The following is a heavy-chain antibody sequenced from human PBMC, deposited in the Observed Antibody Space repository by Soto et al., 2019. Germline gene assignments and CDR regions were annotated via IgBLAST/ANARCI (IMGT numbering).Heavy chain of an antibody. V-gene: IGHV4-34*01. J-gene: IGHJ5*02. CDR3: ATRITVFGLLIPPFDP. CDR1: GGSVNGYY. CDR2: INHTGGT. Sequence: SETLSLTCAVYGGSVNGYYWSWIRQPPGKGLEWIGEINHTGGTHYNPSLKSRVTMSVDTSKNQFSLRLSSVTAADTAIYYCATRITVFGLLIPPFDPWGQGTQVTVSS. D-gene: IGHD3-3*01.